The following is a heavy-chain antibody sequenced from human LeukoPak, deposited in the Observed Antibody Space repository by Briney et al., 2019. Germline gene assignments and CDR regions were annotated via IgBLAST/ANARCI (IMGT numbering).Heavy chain of an antibody. CDR1: GGTFSSCA. J-gene: IGHJ5*02. Sequence: ASVTVSCKASGGTFSSCAISWVRQAPGQGLEWMGGIIPIFGTANYAQKFQGRVTITADESTSTAYMELSSLRSEDTAVYYCVRRLGSGSVFDPWGQGTLVTVSS. CDR3: VRRLGSGSVFDP. D-gene: IGHD3-10*02. CDR2: IIPIFGTA. V-gene: IGHV1-69*01.